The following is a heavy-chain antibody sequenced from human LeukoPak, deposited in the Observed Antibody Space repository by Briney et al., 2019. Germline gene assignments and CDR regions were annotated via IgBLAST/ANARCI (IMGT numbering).Heavy chain of an antibody. CDR3: ARAVVVLRYFDWLLTHSRFDP. CDR1: GGSISTGYNY. Sequence: SETLSLTCSVCGGSISTGYNYWGWIRQPPGKGLEWIASMFFSGNTNYNPSLKSRVTISVDTSKNQFSLKLSSVTAADTAVYYCARAVVVLRYFDWLLTHSRFDPWGQGTLVTVSS. D-gene: IGHD3-9*01. J-gene: IGHJ5*02. CDR2: MFFSGNT. V-gene: IGHV4-39*07.